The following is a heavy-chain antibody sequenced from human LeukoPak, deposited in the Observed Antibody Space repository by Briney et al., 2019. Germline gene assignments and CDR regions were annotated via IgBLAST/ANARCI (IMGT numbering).Heavy chain of an antibody. V-gene: IGHV3-64D*06. CDR1: GFTFSSYA. D-gene: IGHD1-1*01. J-gene: IGHJ4*02. CDR2: ISGSGNGGSI. Sequence: GGSLRLSCAASGFTFSSYAMHWVRQAPGKGPEYVSTISGSGNGGSIYYADSVKGRFTIPRDDSKSIVYLQMNGLRSEDTAVYYCVKDFGRIRGTPDSWGQGTLVTVSS. CDR3: VKDFGRIRGTPDS.